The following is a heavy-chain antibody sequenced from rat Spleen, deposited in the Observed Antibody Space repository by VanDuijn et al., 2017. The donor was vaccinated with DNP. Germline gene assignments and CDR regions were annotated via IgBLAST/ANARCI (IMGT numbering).Heavy chain of an antibody. D-gene: IGHD3-1*01. CDR1: GFTFSNYG. CDR3: ARRGPYYFDY. Sequence: EVRLVESGGGLVQLGRSLRLSCAASGFTFSNYGLAWVRQTPTKGLEWVTSITTGGSTYYRDSVRGRFTISRQNAENTQYLQMDSLRSEDTATYYCARRGPYYFDYWGQGVMVTVSS. CDR2: ITTGGST. J-gene: IGHJ2*01. V-gene: IGHV5S14*01.